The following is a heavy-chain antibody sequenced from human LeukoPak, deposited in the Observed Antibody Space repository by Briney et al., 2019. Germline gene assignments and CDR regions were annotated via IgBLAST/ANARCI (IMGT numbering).Heavy chain of an antibody. CDR3: ARHGYYYDSSGYYYGQIDY. J-gene: IGHJ4*02. D-gene: IGHD3-22*01. CDR1: GGSFSGYY. CDR2: INHSGST. Sequence: SETLSLTCAVYGGSFSGYYWSWIRQPPGKGLEWIGEINHSGSTNYNPSLKSRVTISVDTSMNQFSLKLSSVTAADTAVYYCARHGYYYDSSGYYYGQIDYWGQGTLVTVSS. V-gene: IGHV4-34*01.